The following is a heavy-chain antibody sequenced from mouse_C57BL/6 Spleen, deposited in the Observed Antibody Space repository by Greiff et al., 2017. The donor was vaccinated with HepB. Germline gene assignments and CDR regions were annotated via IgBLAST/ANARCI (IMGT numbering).Heavy chain of an antibody. Sequence: EVKLQESGPELVKPGASVKIPCKASGYTFTDYNMDWVKQSHGKSLEWIGDINPNNGGTIYNQKFKGKATLTVDKSSSTAYMELRSLTSEDTAVYYCARWDYYGSSHWYFDVWGTGTTVTVSS. CDR1: GYTFTDYN. CDR2: INPNNGGT. J-gene: IGHJ1*03. CDR3: ARWDYYGSSHWYFDV. D-gene: IGHD1-1*01. V-gene: IGHV1-18*01.